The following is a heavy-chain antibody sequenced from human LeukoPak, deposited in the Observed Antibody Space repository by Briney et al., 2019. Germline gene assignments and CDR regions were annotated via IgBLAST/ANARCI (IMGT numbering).Heavy chain of an antibody. D-gene: IGHD6-13*01. CDR3: ARAGIAAASDY. Sequence: EASVKVSCKASGCTFTSYGISWVRQAPGQGLEWMGWISAYNGNTNYAQELQGRVTMTTDTSTSTAYMELRGLRSDDTAVYYCARAGIAAASDYWGQGTLVTVSS. CDR1: GCTFTSYG. J-gene: IGHJ4*02. CDR2: ISAYNGNT. V-gene: IGHV1-18*01.